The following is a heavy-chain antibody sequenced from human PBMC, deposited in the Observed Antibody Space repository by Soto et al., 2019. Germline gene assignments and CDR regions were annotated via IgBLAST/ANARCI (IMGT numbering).Heavy chain of an antibody. V-gene: IGHV4-39*01. D-gene: IGHD1-7*01. Sequence: SETLSLTCTVSGGSISSSSYYWGWIRQPPGKGLEWIGSIHYGGNTYYNPSFKSRVTTSLDTSKNQFSLKLSSVTAADTAVYYCTRPFGTTTFYFAMDVWGQGTTVTGS. CDR1: GGSISSSSYY. CDR2: IHYGGNT. J-gene: IGHJ6*02. CDR3: TRPFGTTTFYFAMDV.